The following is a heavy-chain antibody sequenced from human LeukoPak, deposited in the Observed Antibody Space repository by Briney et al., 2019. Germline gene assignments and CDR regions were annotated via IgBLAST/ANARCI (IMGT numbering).Heavy chain of an antibody. CDR2: IRQDGSEK. V-gene: IGHV3-7*01. CDR1: GFSLSIYW. J-gene: IGHJ4*02. D-gene: IGHD6-19*01. CDR3: ARSVAVAGDS. Sequence: PGGSLRLSCAASGFSLSIYWMSWSRQAPGKGPEWVAHIRQDGSEKYYGDSVKGRVTISRDNAKNSLSLQMNSLRAEDTGLYYCARSVAVAGDSWGQGTLVTVSS.